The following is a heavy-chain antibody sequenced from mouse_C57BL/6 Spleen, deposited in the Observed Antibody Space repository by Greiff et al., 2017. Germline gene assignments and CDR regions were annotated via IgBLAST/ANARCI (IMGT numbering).Heavy chain of an antibody. Sequence: QVQLQQPGAELVKPGASVKLSCKASGYTFTSYWMQWVKQRPGQGLEWIGEIDPSDSYTNYNQKFKGKATFTVDTSSSTAYMQLSSLTSEDSAVYYCARRSYAMDYWGQGTSVTVSS. J-gene: IGHJ4*01. CDR2: IDPSDSYT. CDR3: ARRSYAMDY. V-gene: IGHV1-50*01. CDR1: GYTFTSYW.